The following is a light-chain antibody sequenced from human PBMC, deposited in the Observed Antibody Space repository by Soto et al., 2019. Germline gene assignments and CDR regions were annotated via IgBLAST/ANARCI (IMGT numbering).Light chain of an antibody. CDR2: AAS. J-gene: IGKJ5*01. V-gene: IGKV1-9*01. CDR1: QSISTF. CDR3: QQLNNYPFT. Sequence: DIQMSQSPSSLSASVGDRVAITCRASQSISTFLNWYQQKPGKAPNLLIYAASTLQSGVPSRFSGGGSGTAFTLTIDTLQPEDFATYYCQQLNNYPFTFGQGTRLEIK.